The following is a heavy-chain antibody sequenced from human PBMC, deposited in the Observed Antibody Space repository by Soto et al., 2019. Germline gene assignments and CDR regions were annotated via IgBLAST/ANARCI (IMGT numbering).Heavy chain of an antibody. CDR1: GFTFSSYG. J-gene: IGHJ6*02. CDR3: ARDKVYSSSSAYYYYGMDV. V-gene: IGHV3-33*01. D-gene: IGHD6-6*01. Sequence: GGSLRLSCAASGFTFSSYGMHWVRQAPGKGLEWVAVIWYDGSNKYYADSVKGRFTISRDNSKNTLYLQMNSLRAEDTAVYYCARDKVYSSSSAYYYYGMDVWGQRTTVTVSS. CDR2: IWYDGSNK.